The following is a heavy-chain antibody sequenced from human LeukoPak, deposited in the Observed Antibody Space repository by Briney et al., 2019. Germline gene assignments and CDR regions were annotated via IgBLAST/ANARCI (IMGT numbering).Heavy chain of an antibody. V-gene: IGHV3-23*01. CDR3: AKVAHYYGSGSYYEYYFDY. J-gene: IGHJ4*02. Sequence: GGTLRLSCAASGFTFSSYAMSWVRQAPGKWLEWVSAISGSGGSTYYADSVKGRFTISRDNSKNTLYLQMNSLRAEDTAVYYCAKVAHYYGSGSYYEYYFDYWGQGTLVTVSS. CDR2: ISGSGGST. D-gene: IGHD3-10*01. CDR1: GFTFSSYA.